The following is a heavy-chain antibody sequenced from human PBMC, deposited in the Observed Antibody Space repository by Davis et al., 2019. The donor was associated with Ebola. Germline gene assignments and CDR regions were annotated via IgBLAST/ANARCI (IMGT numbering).Heavy chain of an antibody. CDR3: ASRGDGFIPD. Sequence: MPGGSLRLSCAVYGGSFSGYYWSWIRQPPGKGLEWIGEINHSGSTNYNPSLKSRVTISVDTSKNQFSLKLSSVTAADTAVYYCASRGDGFIPDWGQGTLVTVSS. CDR1: GGSFSGYY. CDR2: INHSGST. J-gene: IGHJ4*02. V-gene: IGHV4-34*01. D-gene: IGHD5-24*01.